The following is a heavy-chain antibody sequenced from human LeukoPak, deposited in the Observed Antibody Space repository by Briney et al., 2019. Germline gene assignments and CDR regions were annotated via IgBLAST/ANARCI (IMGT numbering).Heavy chain of an antibody. CDR1: GYTFSGYS. CDR3: ARDASNWSAFDS. CDR2: INPNSGVT. V-gene: IGHV1-2*06. D-gene: IGHD1-20*01. Sequence: GASMKVSCKASGYTFSGYSMHWVRQAPGQGLEWMGRINPNSGVTYYAQKFQGRVTMTSDTSITTAYMELSSLTSDDTATYYCARDASNWSAFDSWGQGTLVIVSS. J-gene: IGHJ5*01.